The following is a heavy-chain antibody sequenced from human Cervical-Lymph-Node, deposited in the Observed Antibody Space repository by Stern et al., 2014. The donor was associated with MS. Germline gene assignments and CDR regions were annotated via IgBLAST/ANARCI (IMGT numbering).Heavy chain of an antibody. V-gene: IGHV5-51*01. Sequence: EVQLEESGAEVKKPGESLKISCKGSGYSFTSYWIGWVRQMPGKGLEWMGMIYPGYSDPRYSPSFQGQVTISADKSISTAYLQWSSLKASDTAMYYCARRPIAAAGTYFDYWGQGTLVTVSS. CDR2: IYPGYSDP. CDR1: GYSFTSYW. CDR3: ARRPIAAAGTYFDY. J-gene: IGHJ4*02. D-gene: IGHD6-13*01.